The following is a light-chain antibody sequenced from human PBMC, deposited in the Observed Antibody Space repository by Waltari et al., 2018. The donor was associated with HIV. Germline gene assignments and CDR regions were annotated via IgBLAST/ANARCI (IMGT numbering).Light chain of an antibody. CDR1: SSDVGSYNL. CDR3: CSYAGSSTPV. CDR2: EVS. Sequence: QSALTQPASVSGSPGQSITISCTGTSSDVGSYNLVPWYQQHPGKAPKLMISEVSKRLSGVSNRFSGSKSGNTASLTISGLQAEDEADYYCCSYAGSSTPVFGGGTKLTVL. V-gene: IGLV2-23*02. J-gene: IGLJ2*01.